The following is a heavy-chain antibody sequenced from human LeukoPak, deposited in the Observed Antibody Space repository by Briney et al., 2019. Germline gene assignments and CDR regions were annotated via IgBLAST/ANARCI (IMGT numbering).Heavy chain of an antibody. Sequence: PSETLSLTCTVSGYSISSGYYWGWIRQPPGKGLEWIGYIYYSGSTNYNPSLKSRVTISVDTSKNQFSLKLSSVTAADTAVYYCAGAYYYGSGSSFSWGQGTLVTVSS. CDR3: AGAYYYGSGSSFS. CDR1: GYSISSGYY. D-gene: IGHD3-10*01. J-gene: IGHJ4*02. V-gene: IGHV4-61*01. CDR2: IYYSGST.